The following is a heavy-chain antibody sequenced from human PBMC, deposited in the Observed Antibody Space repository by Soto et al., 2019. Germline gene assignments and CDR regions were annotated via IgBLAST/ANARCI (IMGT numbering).Heavy chain of an antibody. CDR1: GGSISSYY. J-gene: IGHJ3*02. V-gene: IGHV4-59*01. CDR2: IYYSGST. Sequence: PSETLSLTCTVSGGSISSYYWSWIRQPPGKGLEWIGYIYYSGSTNYNPSLKSRVTISVDTSKNQFSLKLSSVTAADTAVYYCARAGSVGARVLGAFDIWGQGTMVTVSS. CDR3: ARAGSVGARVLGAFDI. D-gene: IGHD1-26*01.